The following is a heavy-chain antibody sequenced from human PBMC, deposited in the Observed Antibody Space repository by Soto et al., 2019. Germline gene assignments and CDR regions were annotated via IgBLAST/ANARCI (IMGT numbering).Heavy chain of an antibody. V-gene: IGHV4-59*08. CDR3: ARHLGEKIGGYYYYYGMDV. CDR2: IYYRGST. J-gene: IGHJ6*02. D-gene: IGHD3-16*01. Sequence: PSETLSLTCTVNGGSIRSNHWNWIRQPPGKGLEWIGHIYYRGSTNYNPSLESRLSMSLDTSKNQFSLKLSSVTAADTAVYYCARHLGEKIGGYYYYYGMDVWGQGTKVTVSS. CDR1: GGSIRSNH.